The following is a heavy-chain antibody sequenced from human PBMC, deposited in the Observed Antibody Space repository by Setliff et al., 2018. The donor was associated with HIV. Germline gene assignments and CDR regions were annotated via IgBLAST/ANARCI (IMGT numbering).Heavy chain of an antibody. CDR3: ARDNGRYFDRGWFDP. V-gene: IGHV3-21*06. CDR2: ISSSGTTI. D-gene: IGHD3-9*01. Sequence: PGGSLRLSCAASGLTFSSYAMSWVRQAPGKGLEWVSSISSSGTTIYYADSVKGRFTISRDNAKNSLYLQMNSLRAEDTAVYYCARDNGRYFDRGWFDPWGQGALVTVSS. CDR1: GLTFSSYA. J-gene: IGHJ5*02.